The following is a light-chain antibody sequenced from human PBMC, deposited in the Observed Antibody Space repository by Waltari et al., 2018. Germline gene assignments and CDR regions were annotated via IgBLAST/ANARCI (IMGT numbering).Light chain of an antibody. J-gene: IGKJ2*01. CDR3: LQHNSYPYT. Sequence: DIQMTQSPSAMSASVGDRVTITCRASQGITNYLAWFQQVPGTVPKRLIYAASSLQSGVPSRFSGSGSGTEFTLTINGLQPEDFATYYCLQHNSYPYTFGQGTKLEIK. CDR1: QGITNY. CDR2: AAS. V-gene: IGKV1-17*03.